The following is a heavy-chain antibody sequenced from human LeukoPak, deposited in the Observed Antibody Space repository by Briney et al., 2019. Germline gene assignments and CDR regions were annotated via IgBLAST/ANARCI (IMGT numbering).Heavy chain of an antibody. V-gene: IGHV1-18*01. Sequence: GASVKVSCKASGYTFTSYGISWVRQAPGQGLEWMGWINAYNGNTNYAQKLQGRVTMTTNTSTSTAYMELRSLRSGDTAVYYCARDRRIAAAGILSYWGEGTLVTVSS. CDR2: INAYNGNT. D-gene: IGHD6-13*01. J-gene: IGHJ4*02. CDR3: ARDRRIAAAGILSY. CDR1: GYTFTSYG.